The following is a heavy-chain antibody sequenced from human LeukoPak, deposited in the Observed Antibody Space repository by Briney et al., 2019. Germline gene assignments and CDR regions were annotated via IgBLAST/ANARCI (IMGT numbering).Heavy chain of an antibody. CDR2: IYSGGDT. CDR1: GFNFPSYA. CDR3: ARASGYSGYDPFDY. J-gene: IGHJ4*02. D-gene: IGHD5-12*01. Sequence: PGGSLRLSCVASGFNFPSYAMTWVRLTPGKGLEWVSVIYSGGDTYYADSVKGRFTISRDNSKNTLYLQMNTLRAEDTAVYYCARASGYSGYDPFDYWGQGTLVTVSS. V-gene: IGHV3-53*01.